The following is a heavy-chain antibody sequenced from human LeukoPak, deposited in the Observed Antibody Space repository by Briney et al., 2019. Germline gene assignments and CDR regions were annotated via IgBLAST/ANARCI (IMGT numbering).Heavy chain of an antibody. J-gene: IGHJ4*02. Sequence: GASVKVSCEASGYTFSSYGISWVRQAPGQGLEWMGWISAYNGDTNYAHKFQGRVTMTTDTSTTTAYMELRSLRSDDTAVYYCARSPHILVVPTAFSSWGQGTLVSVSS. CDR1: GYTFSSYG. V-gene: IGHV1-18*01. CDR3: ARSPHILVVPTAFSS. CDR2: ISAYNGDT. D-gene: IGHD2-2*01.